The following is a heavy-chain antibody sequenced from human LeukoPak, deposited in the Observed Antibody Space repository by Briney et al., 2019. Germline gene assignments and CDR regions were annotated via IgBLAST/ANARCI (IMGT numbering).Heavy chain of an antibody. CDR3: AKGSSSFYYPYFDY. D-gene: IGHD3-22*01. CDR1: GFSFSNFG. V-gene: IGHV3-30*18. Sequence: PGGSLRLSCAASGFSFSNFGMHWVRQAPGKGLEWVEVISYDGSIKYYTDYLKGRFTISRDNSKNTLYLQMSSLRAEDTAVYYCAKGSSSFYYPYFDYWGQGILVTVSS. CDR2: ISYDGSIK. J-gene: IGHJ4*02.